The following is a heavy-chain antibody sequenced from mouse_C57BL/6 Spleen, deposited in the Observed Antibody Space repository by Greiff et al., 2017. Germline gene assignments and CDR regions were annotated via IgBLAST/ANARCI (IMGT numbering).Heavy chain of an antibody. D-gene: IGHD1-1*01. CDR2: INPSTGGT. CDR1: GYSFTGYY. Sequence: VQLKQSGPELVKPGASVKISCKASGYSFTGYYMNWVKQSPEKSLEWIGEINPSTGGTTYNQKFKAKATLTVDKSSSTAYMQLKSLTSEDSAVYYCARSFYGSSYGAYWGQGTLVTVSA. J-gene: IGHJ3*01. V-gene: IGHV1-42*01. CDR3: ARSFYGSSYGAY.